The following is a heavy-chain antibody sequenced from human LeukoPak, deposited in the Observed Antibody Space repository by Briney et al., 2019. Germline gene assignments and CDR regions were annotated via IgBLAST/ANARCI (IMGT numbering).Heavy chain of an antibody. CDR1: GYTFTSYG. J-gene: IGHJ3*02. D-gene: IGHD3-9*01. CDR2: INPSGGST. CDR3: ARKVSPNYDILTGYYKGDAFDI. V-gene: IGHV1-46*01. Sequence: ASVKVSCKASGYTFTSYGISWVRQAPGQGLEWMGIINPSGGSTSYAQKFQGRVTMTRDMSTSTVYMELSSLRSEDTAVYYRARKVSPNYDILTGYYKGDAFDIWGQGTMVTVSS.